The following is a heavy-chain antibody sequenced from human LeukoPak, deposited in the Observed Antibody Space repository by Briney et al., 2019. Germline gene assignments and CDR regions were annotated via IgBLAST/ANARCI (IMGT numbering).Heavy chain of an antibody. Sequence: GGSLRLSCAASGLIFSGSAMRWVRQAPGKGLEWVGRLRSKANNYATGYAASVIGRFTISRDDSKNTRYLEMNNLKIEDTAVYFCTSQAGYSSAWETWGQGALVIVSS. CDR3: TSQAGYSSAWET. J-gene: IGHJ5*02. CDR1: GLIFSGSA. CDR2: LRSKANNYAT. V-gene: IGHV3-73*01. D-gene: IGHD6-25*01.